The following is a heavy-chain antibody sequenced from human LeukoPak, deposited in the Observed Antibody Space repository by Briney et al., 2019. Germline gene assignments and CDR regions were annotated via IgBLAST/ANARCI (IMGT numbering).Heavy chain of an antibody. CDR1: GFTFSDYY. J-gene: IGHJ4*02. CDR2: IKQDGSEK. V-gene: IGHV3-7*01. D-gene: IGHD3-22*01. CDR3: ASRRYDSSGYYLVLDYYFDY. Sequence: GGSLRLSCAASGFTFSDYYMSWVRQAPGKGLEWVANIKQDGSEKYYVDSVKGRFTISRDNAKNSLYLQMNSLRAEDTAVYYCASRRYDSSGYYLVLDYYFDYWGQGTLVTVSS.